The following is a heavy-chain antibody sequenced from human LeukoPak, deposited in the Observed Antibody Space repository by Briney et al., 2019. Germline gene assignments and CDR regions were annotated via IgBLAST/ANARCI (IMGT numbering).Heavy chain of an antibody. V-gene: IGHV1-69*13. Sequence: GASVKVSCKASGGTFSSYAISWVRQAPGQGLEWMGGIIPIFGTANYAQKFQGRVTITADESTSTAYMELSSLRSEDTAVYYCASHYYGSGSYDYWGQGTLVTVS. D-gene: IGHD3-10*01. J-gene: IGHJ4*02. CDR2: IIPIFGTA. CDR3: ASHYYGSGSYDY. CDR1: GGTFSSYA.